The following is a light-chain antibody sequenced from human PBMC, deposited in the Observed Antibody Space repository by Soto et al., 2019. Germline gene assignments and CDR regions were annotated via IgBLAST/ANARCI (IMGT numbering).Light chain of an antibody. CDR2: EVS. CDR3: NAQADNGKHG. CDR1: SNDVGHSSF. Sequence: QSALTQPPSASGSPGQSVTISCTGNSNDVGHSSFISWYQQHPGKGPKLIIYEVSKRPSGVPDRFSGSKSGNTASMSVSGLQDEDEADYFCNAQADNGKHGFGPGTKLTVL. V-gene: IGLV2-8*01. J-gene: IGLJ1*01.